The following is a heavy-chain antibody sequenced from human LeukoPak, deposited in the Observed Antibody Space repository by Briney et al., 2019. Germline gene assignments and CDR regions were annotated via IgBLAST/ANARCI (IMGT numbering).Heavy chain of an antibody. J-gene: IGHJ5*02. CDR1: GYTFTSYD. Sequence: GASVKVSCKASGYTFTSYDINWVRQATGQGLEWMGWMNPNSGNTGYAQKFQGRVTMTRNTSISTAYMELSSLRSEDTAVYYCARGVLWFGELSNYNWFDPWGQGTLVTVSS. D-gene: IGHD3-10*01. CDR3: ARGVLWFGELSNYNWFDP. CDR2: MNPNSGNT. V-gene: IGHV1-8*01.